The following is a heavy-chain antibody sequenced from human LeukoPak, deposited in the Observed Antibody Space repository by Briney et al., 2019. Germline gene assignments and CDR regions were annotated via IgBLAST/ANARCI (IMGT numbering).Heavy chain of an antibody. Sequence: PGGSLRLSCAASGFIFSTYIMTWVRQAPGKGLEWVSSMSSGGTYIYYADSVRGRFTISRDNAKNSLSLVMKSLRAEDTAVYYCARDRPTGASRLFVVQWGQGTLVTVSS. CDR2: MSSGGTYI. CDR3: ARDRPTGASRLFVVQ. V-gene: IGHV3-21*01. D-gene: IGHD3-3*01. J-gene: IGHJ4*02. CDR1: GFIFSTYI.